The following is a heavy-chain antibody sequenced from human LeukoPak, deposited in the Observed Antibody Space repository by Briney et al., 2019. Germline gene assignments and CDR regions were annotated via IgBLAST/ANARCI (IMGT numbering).Heavy chain of an antibody. CDR1: GGSTSSSNYY. CDR2: IHYSGNT. V-gene: IGHV4-39*01. J-gene: IGHJ4*02. D-gene: IGHD3-3*01. CDR3: ARLGAGPTYYDFWSGYSSFYFDY. Sequence: SETLSLTCTVSGGSTSSSNYYWGWIRQPPGKGLEWIGGIHYSGNTYYNPSLKSRVTIPVDTSKNQFSLKLSSVTAADTAVYYCARLGAGPTYYDFWSGYSSFYFDYWGQGTLVTVSS.